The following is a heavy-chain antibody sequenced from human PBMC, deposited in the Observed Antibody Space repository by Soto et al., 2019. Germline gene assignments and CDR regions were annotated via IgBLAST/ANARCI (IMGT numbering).Heavy chain of an antibody. J-gene: IGHJ6*02. D-gene: IGHD2-21*01. Sequence: QVQLVQSGAELKKTGSSVPVSCRASGDTFSSYAVNWVRQAPGRGLEWRGRIITGLGTTDYAQNFNGRVKITAEKATKTVYMELSSLRSDDTAVYSGARRRYCGYDCYHKHYYGMDVWGQGTTVTVAS. CDR1: GDTFSSYA. CDR2: IITGLGTT. V-gene: IGHV1-69*08. CDR3: ARRRYCGYDCYHKHYYGMDV.